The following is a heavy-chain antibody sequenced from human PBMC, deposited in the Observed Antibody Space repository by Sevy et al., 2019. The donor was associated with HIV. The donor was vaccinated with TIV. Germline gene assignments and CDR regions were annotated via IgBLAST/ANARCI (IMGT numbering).Heavy chain of an antibody. CDR1: GFTFSSYG. Sequence: GGSLRLSCAASGFTFSSYGMHWVRQAPGKGLEWVAFIRYDGSNKYYADSVKGRFTISRDNSKNTLYLQMNSLRAEDTAVYYCGKDLVGARDPGGYWGQGTLVTVSS. J-gene: IGHJ4*02. CDR3: GKDLVGARDPGGY. CDR2: IRYDGSNK. D-gene: IGHD1-26*01. V-gene: IGHV3-30*02.